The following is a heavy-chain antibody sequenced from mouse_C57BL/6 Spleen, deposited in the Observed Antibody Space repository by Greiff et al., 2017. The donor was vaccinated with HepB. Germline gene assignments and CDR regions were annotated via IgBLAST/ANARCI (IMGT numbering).Heavy chain of an antibody. CDR1: GFTFSSYA. V-gene: IGHV5-4*01. D-gene: IGHD1-1*01. Sequence: EVQLQESGGGLVKPGGSLKLSCAASGFTFSSYAMSWVRQTPEKRLEWVATISDGGSYTYYPDNVKGRFTIPRDNAKNNLYLQMSHLKSEDTAMYYCARIYDYGSSSWYFDVWGTGTTVTVSS. CDR2: ISDGGSYT. J-gene: IGHJ1*03. CDR3: ARIYDYGSSSWYFDV.